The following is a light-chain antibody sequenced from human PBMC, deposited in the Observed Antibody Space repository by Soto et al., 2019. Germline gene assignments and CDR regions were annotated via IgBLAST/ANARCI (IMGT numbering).Light chain of an antibody. V-gene: IGKV1-5*03. Sequence: EIKMTQSPSTLSASVGDRVTIPCRASQTISRWVAWYQQNPGKAPKLLIYEASSVQSGVPSRFSGSGSGTEFTLSISSLQPDYFATYYCQHYNVYPWTFGQGTKVDIK. J-gene: IGKJ1*01. CDR2: EAS. CDR3: QHYNVYPWT. CDR1: QTISRW.